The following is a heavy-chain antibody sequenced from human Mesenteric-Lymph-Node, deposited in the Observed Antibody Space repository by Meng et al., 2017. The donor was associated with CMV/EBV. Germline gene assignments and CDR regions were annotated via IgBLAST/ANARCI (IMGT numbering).Heavy chain of an antibody. CDR2: ISWNGGSR. V-gene: IGHV3-20*04. CDR1: GFTFDDYG. D-gene: IGHD5-24*01. Sequence: GGSLRLSCAASGFTFDDYGMSWVRQAPGKGLEWVSGISWNGGSRGYADSVKGRFTMSRDNAKNSLYLQMNSLRAEDTAFYYCARDGGRDGYNYGYYYYGMDVWGQGTTVTVSS. J-gene: IGHJ6*02. CDR3: ARDGGRDGYNYGYYYYGMDV.